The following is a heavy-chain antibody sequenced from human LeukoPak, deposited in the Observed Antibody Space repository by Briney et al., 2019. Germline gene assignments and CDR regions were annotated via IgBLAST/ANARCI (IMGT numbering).Heavy chain of an antibody. CDR2: INSDGSST. CDR1: AFTFSSHW. D-gene: IGHD1-26*01. CDR3: ARERDRGSYRDDY. J-gene: IGHJ4*02. V-gene: IGHV3-74*01. Sequence: GGSLRLSCAASAFTFSSHWMHWVRHVPGKWLVWVSRINSDGSSTTYADSVKGRFTISRDNANNTLYLQMDSLRAEDTAVYYCARERDRGSYRDDYWGQGTLVTVFS.